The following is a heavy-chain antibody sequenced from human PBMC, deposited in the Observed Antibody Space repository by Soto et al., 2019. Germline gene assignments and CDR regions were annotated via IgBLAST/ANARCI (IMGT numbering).Heavy chain of an antibody. CDR2: VNPIVGMS. Sequence: QVQLVQSGAEVKKPGSSVKVSSTASGGTFNSYTINWVRQAPGRGLEWVGRVNPIVGMSNSALKFQGRVTITADKSTSTAFMYLTSLKSEDTAVYYCATSYGSGSTHFDSWGQGTLVTVS. J-gene: IGHJ4*02. V-gene: IGHV1-69*02. CDR1: GGTFNSYT. CDR3: ATSYGSGSTHFDS. D-gene: IGHD3-10*01.